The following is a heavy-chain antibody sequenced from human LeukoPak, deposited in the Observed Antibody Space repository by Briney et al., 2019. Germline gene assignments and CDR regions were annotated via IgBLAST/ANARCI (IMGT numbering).Heavy chain of an antibody. J-gene: IGHJ4*02. CDR3: ASSLLATMGPLFY. CDR2: ISGSGGST. CDR1: GFTFSSYA. V-gene: IGHV3-23*01. D-gene: IGHD5-24*01. Sequence: GGSLRLSCAASGFTFSSYAMSWVRQAPGKGLEWVSAISGSGGSTYYADSVKGRFTISRDNSKNTLYLQMNSLRADDTAVYYCASSLLATMGPLFYWGLGALVTVSS.